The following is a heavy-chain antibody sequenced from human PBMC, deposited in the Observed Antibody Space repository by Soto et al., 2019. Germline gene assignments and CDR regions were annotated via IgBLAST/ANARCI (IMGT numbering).Heavy chain of an antibody. D-gene: IGHD5-18*01. CDR2: IYYSGST. J-gene: IGHJ6*02. V-gene: IGHV4-59*01. CDR3: ARGGGYSSTSYYYYGMDV. Sequence: PSETLSLTCTVSGGSISSYYWSWIRQPPGKGLEWIGYIYYSGSTNYSPSLKSRVTISVDTSKNQFSLKLSSVTAADTAVYYCARGGGYSSTSYYYYGMDVWGQGTTVTVSS. CDR1: GGSISSYY.